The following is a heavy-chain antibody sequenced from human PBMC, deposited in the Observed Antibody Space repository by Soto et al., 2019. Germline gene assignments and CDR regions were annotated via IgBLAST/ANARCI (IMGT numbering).Heavy chain of an antibody. V-gene: IGHV3-48*02. J-gene: IGHJ6*03. CDR2: ISLSSSTI. Sequence: EVQLVESGGGLVQPGGSLRLSCAASGFTFSSYNMNWVRQAPGKGLEWISDISLSSSTIFYADSVKGRFTISRDNAKNALYLQMNSLIDEDTAVYYCARDSRNYYYDMDVWGKGTTVTVSS. CDR1: GFTFSSYN. CDR3: ARDSRNYYYDMDV.